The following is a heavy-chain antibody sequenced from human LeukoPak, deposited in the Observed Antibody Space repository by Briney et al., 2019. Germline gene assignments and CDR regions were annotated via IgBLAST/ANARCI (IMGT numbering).Heavy chain of an antibody. CDR3: AREYGSGTPDFDY. V-gene: IGHV3-21*01. D-gene: IGHD3-10*01. J-gene: IGHJ4*02. CDR2: IGPSSGDI. Sequence: GGSLRLSCAASGFTFRIYSMNWVRQAPGTGLEWVSSIGPSSGDIYYADSVKGRFTVSRDNAKNSLYLQMNSLRDEDTAVYYCAREYGSGTPDFDYWGQGTLVSVSS. CDR1: GFTFRIYS.